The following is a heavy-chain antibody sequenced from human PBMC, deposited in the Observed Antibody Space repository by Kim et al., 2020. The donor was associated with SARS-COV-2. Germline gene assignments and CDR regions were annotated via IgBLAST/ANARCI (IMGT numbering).Heavy chain of an antibody. CDR1: GGSISSYY. Sequence: SETLSLTCTVSGGSISSYYWSWIRQPPGKGLEWIGYIYYSGSTNYNPSLKSRVTISVDTSKNQFSLKLSSVTAADTAVYYCARIDSSVGFGIFDIWGQGTMVTVSS. V-gene: IGHV4-59*13. CDR2: IYYSGST. J-gene: IGHJ3*02. D-gene: IGHD3-22*01. CDR3: ARIDSSVGFGIFDI.